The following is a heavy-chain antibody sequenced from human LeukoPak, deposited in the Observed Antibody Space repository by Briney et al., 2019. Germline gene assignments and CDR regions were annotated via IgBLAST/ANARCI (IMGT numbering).Heavy chain of an antibody. J-gene: IGHJ6*02. CDR3: ATGPSYDILRDYYYYYGMDV. V-gene: IGHV1-24*01. Sequence: ASVKVSCKVSGYTLTELSMHWVRLATGKGLEWMGGFDPEDGETIYAQKFQGRVTMTEDTSTDTAYMELSSLRSEDTAVYYCATGPSYDILRDYYYYYGMDVWGRGTTVTVSS. D-gene: IGHD3-9*01. CDR1: GYTLTELS. CDR2: FDPEDGET.